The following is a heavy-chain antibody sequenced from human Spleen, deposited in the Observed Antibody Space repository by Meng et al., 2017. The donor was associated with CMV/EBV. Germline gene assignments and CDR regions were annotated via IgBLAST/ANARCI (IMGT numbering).Heavy chain of an antibody. CDR3: ARSVAALDY. CDR2: IRYDGSNK. J-gene: IGHJ4*02. Sequence: GESLKISCAASGFTFSSSGMHWARQAPGKGLEWGAFIRYDGSNKYYADSVKGRFTISRDNSKNTLYLQMNSLRAEDTAVYYCARSVAALDYWGQGTMVTVSS. D-gene: IGHD6-13*01. CDR1: GFTFSSSG. V-gene: IGHV3-30*02.